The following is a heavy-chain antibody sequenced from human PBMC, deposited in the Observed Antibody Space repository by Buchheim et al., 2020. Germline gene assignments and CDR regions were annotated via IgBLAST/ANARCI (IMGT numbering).Heavy chain of an antibody. D-gene: IGHD2-15*01. Sequence: QVQLQQWGAGLLKPSETLSLTCAVYGGSFSGYYWSWIRQPPGKGLEWIGEINHSVITNYNPSLKSRVTISVDTSKNQSSLKLSSVTAADTAVYYCARGTCSGGSCYDYWGQGTL. CDR2: INHSVIT. CDR1: GGSFSGYY. J-gene: IGHJ4*02. V-gene: IGHV4-34*01. CDR3: ARGTCSGGSCYDY.